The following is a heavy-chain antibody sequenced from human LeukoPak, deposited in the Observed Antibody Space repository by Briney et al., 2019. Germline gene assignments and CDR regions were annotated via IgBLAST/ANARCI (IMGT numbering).Heavy chain of an antibody. J-gene: IGHJ4*02. Sequence: GGSLRLSCAASGFTFSSYSMNWVRQAPGKGLEWVSSISSSSSYIYYADSVKGRFTISRDNAKNSLYPQMNSLRAEDTAVYYCARDRRPPGSYSYWGQGTLVTVSS. CDR1: GFTFSSYS. D-gene: IGHD3-10*01. V-gene: IGHV3-21*01. CDR2: ISSSSSYI. CDR3: ARDRRPPGSYSY.